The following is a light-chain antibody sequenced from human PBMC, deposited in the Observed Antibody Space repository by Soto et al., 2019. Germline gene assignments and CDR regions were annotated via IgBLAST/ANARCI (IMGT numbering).Light chain of an antibody. CDR2: EGS. Sequence: SVLTQPASVSGSPGQSITISCTGTSSDVGSYNLVSWYQQHPGKAPKLMIYEGSKRPSGVSNRFSGSKSGNTASLTISGLQAEDEADYYCCSYAGSSTFYVFGTGTKATVL. J-gene: IGLJ1*01. CDR3: CSYAGSSTFYV. CDR1: SSDVGSYNL. V-gene: IGLV2-23*01.